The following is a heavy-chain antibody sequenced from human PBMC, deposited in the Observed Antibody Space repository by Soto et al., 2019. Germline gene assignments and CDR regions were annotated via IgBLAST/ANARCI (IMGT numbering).Heavy chain of an antibody. V-gene: IGHV3-64D*08. CDR2: ISSNGGST. CDR3: AKTLPYGRFLEWLLSPPFDY. J-gene: IGHJ4*02. CDR1: GFTFSSYA. D-gene: IGHD3-3*01. Sequence: GGSLRLSCSASGFTFSSYAMHWVRQAPGKGLEYVSAISSNGGSTYYADSVKGRFTISRDNSKNTLYLQMSSLRAEDTAVYYCAKTLPYGRFLEWLLSPPFDYWGQGTLVTVSS.